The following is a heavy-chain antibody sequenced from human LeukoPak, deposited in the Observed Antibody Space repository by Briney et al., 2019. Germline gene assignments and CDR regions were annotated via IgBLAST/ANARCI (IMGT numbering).Heavy chain of an antibody. CDR1: GGSISSYY. CDR3: ARDPPIYGSGSYYNNAWFDP. V-gene: IGHV4-4*07. J-gene: IGHJ5*02. CDR2: IYTSGST. Sequence: SETLSLTCTVSGGSISSYYWSWIRQPAGKGLEWIGRIYTSGSTNYNPSLKSRVTMSVDTSKNQFSLKLSSVTAADTAVYYCARDPPIYGSGSYYNNAWFDPWGQGTLVTVSS. D-gene: IGHD3-10*01.